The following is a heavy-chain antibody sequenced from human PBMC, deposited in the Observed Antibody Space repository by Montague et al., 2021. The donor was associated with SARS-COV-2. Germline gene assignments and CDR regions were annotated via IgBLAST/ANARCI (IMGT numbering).Heavy chain of an antibody. Sequence: SETLSLTCTVSGGSISRYSWNWIRQPPGKGLEWIGYIYNSGSTNXNPSLPSRVTISVDTSKNQFSLKLSSVAAADTAVYYCARAGRGSSWYEVAFDIWGQGTMVTVSS. CDR3: ARAGRGSSWYEVAFDI. CDR1: GGSISRYS. D-gene: IGHD6-13*01. J-gene: IGHJ3*02. V-gene: IGHV4-59*01. CDR2: IYNSGST.